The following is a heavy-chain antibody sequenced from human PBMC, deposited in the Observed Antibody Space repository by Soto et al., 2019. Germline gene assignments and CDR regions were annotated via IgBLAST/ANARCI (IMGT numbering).Heavy chain of an antibody. CDR3: ARARGDIVVVPAAQIYYYYGMDV. Sequence: VKVSCKASGYTFANYAMHWVRQAPGQRLEWMGIINPSGGSTSYAQKFQGRVTMTRDTSTSTVYMELSSLRSEDTAVYYCARARGDIVVVPAAQIYYYYGMDVWGQGTTVTVSS. D-gene: IGHD2-2*01. J-gene: IGHJ6*02. CDR1: GYTFANYA. V-gene: IGHV1-46*01. CDR2: INPSGGST.